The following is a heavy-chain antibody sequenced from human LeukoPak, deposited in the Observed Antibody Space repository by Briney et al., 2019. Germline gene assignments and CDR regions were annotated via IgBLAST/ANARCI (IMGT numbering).Heavy chain of an antibody. CDR2: ISASGGNT. CDR3: AKDGRVEQQLFYFDY. CDR1: GFTLSSYA. Sequence: GGSLRLSCAASGFTLSSYAMSWVRQAPGKGLEWVSTISASGGNTFYADSVKGRFTISRDNSKNTLHLQMNSLRAEDTAVYYCAKDGRVEQQLFYFDYWGQGALVTVSS. V-gene: IGHV3-23*01. J-gene: IGHJ4*02. D-gene: IGHD6-13*01.